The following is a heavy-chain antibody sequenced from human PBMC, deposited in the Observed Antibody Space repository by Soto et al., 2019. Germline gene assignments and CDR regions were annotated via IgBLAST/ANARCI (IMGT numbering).Heavy chain of an antibody. CDR2: IYPGDSDT. J-gene: IGHJ6*03. D-gene: IGHD3-9*01. CDR1: GYSFTSYW. Sequence: PGESLKISCKGSGYSFTSYWIGWVRQMPGKGLEWMGIIYPGDSDTRYSPSFQGQVTISADKSISTAYLQWSSLKASDTAMYYCARHRRPDYDILTGLTESYYYYSMDVWGKGTTVTVSS. V-gene: IGHV5-51*01. CDR3: ARHRRPDYDILTGLTESYYYYSMDV.